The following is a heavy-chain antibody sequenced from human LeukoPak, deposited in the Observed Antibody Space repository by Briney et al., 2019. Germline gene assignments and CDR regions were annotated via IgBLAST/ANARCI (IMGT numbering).Heavy chain of an antibody. CDR2: IIPILGIA. J-gene: IGHJ4*02. Sequence: SVKVSCKVSGGTFSSYAISWVRQAPGQGLEWMGRIIPILGIANYAQKFQGRVTITADKSTSTAYMELSSLRSEDTAVYYCARGVSTLYYYDSSGYYGNWGQGTLVTVSS. D-gene: IGHD3-22*01. CDR3: ARGVSTLYYYDSSGYYGN. V-gene: IGHV1-69*04. CDR1: GGTFSSYA.